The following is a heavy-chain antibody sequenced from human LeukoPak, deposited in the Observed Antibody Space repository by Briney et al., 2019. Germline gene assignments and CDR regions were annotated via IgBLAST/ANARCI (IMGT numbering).Heavy chain of an antibody. J-gene: IGHJ4*02. Sequence: AGGSLGPSCAASGFTVSSNSMSWVRQAPGKGLEWGPVFYSGGSKYYADSVKGRFTNSRDNAKNTLYLQMNRRRAEDTAVYYCASWSKIRFFDWPRWSYWGRGTLVSVSS. CDR3: ASWSKIRFFDWPRWSY. CDR1: GFTVSSNS. CDR2: FYSGGSK. V-gene: IGHV3-66*01. D-gene: IGHD3-9*01.